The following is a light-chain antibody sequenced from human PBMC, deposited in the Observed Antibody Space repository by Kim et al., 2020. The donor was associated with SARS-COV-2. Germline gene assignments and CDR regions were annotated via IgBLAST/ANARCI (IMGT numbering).Light chain of an antibody. CDR1: SSDVGGYNY. J-gene: IGLJ2*01. CDR2: DVS. Sequence: QSALTQPASVSGSPGQSITISCTGTSSDVGGYNYVSWYQQHPGKAPKLMIYDVSNRPSGVSNRFSGSKSGNTASLTISGLQAEDEADYYCSSYTSSSTILVVGGGTQLTVL. CDR3: SSYTSSSTILV. V-gene: IGLV2-14*03.